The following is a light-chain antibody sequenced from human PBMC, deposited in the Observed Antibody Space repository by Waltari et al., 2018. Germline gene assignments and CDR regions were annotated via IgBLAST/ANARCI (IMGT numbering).Light chain of an antibody. Sequence: QSALTQPRSVSGSPGPSVTISCTGTSSYVGGYNYVPWYQPPPGKAPKLIIYDVTKRPSGVPDRFSASKSDNTASLTISGLQAEDEADYYCCSYAGSITFWVFGGGTKLTVL. CDR1: SSYVGGYNY. CDR3: CSYAGSITFWV. V-gene: IGLV2-11*01. J-gene: IGLJ3*02. CDR2: DVT.